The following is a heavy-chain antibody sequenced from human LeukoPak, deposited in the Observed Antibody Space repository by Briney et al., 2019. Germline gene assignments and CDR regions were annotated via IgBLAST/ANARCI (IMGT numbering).Heavy chain of an antibody. Sequence: GGSLRLSCAASGFTFSSYAMSWVRQAPGKGLEWVSAISGSGGSTYYADSVKGRFTISRDNSKNTLYLQMDSLRAEDTAAFYCGRGRPRGYSGYVIDYWGQGTPITVSS. D-gene: IGHD5-12*01. CDR2: ISGSGGST. CDR3: GRGRPRGYSGYVIDY. J-gene: IGHJ4*02. CDR1: GFTFSSYA. V-gene: IGHV3-23*01.